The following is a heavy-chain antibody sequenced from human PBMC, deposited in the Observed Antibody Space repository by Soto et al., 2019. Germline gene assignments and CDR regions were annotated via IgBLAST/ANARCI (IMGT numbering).Heavy chain of an antibody. J-gene: IGHJ5*02. V-gene: IGHV5-10-1*01. CDR3: ARQIYASDTGPNFQYCIDA. CDR2: IDPSDSQT. CDR1: GYSFAGYC. Sequence: GESLKISCKGSGYSFAGYCITWVRQKPGKGLEWMGRIDPSDSQTYYSPSFRGHVTISATKSITTVFLQWSSLSASDTAMYYCARQIYASDTGPNFQYCIDAWGQGTPVTVSS. D-gene: IGHD5-18*01.